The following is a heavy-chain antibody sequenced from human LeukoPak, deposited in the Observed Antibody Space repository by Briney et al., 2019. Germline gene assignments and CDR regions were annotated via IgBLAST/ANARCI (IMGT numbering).Heavy chain of an antibody. Sequence: PSETLSLSCAVYGGSFSGYYWSWIRQPPGKGLEWIGEINHSGSTNYKPSLKSRVTISVDTSKNQFSLKLSSVTAADTAVYYCARGPMAYAILVKKYFDYRGQGTLVTVSS. CDR1: GGSFSGYY. D-gene: IGHD2-8*01. CDR2: INHSGST. V-gene: IGHV4-34*01. J-gene: IGHJ4*02. CDR3: ARGPMAYAILVKKYFDY.